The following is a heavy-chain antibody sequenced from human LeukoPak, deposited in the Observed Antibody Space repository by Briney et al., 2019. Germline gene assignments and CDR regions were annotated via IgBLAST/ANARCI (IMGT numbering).Heavy chain of an antibody. J-gene: IGHJ4*02. CDR2: ISYDGSNK. V-gene: IGHV3-30-3*01. D-gene: IGHD3-22*01. CDR1: GFTFYSFA. CDR3: ARGGYYASSFTSAVAGLDY. Sequence: GGSLRLSCAASGFTFYSFAMHWVRQAPGKGLEWVAVISYDGSNKYYADSVKGRFTISRDNSKNTLYLQMNSLRAEDTAVSYCARGGYYASSFTSAVAGLDYWGQGTLVTVSS.